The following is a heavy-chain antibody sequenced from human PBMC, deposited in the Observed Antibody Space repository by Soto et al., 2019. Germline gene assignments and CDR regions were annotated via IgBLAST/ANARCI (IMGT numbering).Heavy chain of an antibody. CDR3: ARHVRMGMVVRGVIYYYYGMDV. D-gene: IGHD3-10*01. CDR1: GGSISSSSYY. J-gene: IGHJ6*02. Sequence: PSETLSLTCTVSGGSISSSSYYWGWIRQPPGKGLEWIGSIYYSGSTYYNPSLKSRVTISVDTSKNQFSLKPSSVTAADTAVYYCARHVRMGMVVRGVIYYYYGMDVWGQGTTVTVSS. V-gene: IGHV4-39*01. CDR2: IYYSGST.